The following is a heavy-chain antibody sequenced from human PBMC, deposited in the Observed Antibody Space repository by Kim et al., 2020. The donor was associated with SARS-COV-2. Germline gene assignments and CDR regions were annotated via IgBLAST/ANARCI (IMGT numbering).Heavy chain of an antibody. Sequence: ASVKVSSRPSGYDFKTYTISWVRQAPGQGLEWMGWITPYNHNTNYAEKFQGRVTMTTDKSTSTVYMDLRSLKSDDPAAYYCSRTTKIVVTITNYFDFWGQ. CDR2: ITPYNHNT. J-gene: IGHJ4*02. D-gene: IGHD5-12*01. V-gene: IGHV1-18*01. CDR3: SRTTKIVVTITNYFDF. CDR1: GYDFKTYT.